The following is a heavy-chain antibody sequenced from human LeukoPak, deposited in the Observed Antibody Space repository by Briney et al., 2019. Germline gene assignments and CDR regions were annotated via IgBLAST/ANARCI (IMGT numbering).Heavy chain of an antibody. J-gene: IGHJ3*02. CDR3: AREGLRRAFDI. CDR2: IYSGGST. Sequence: GGSLRLSCAAPGFTFDDYGMSRVRQAPGKGLEWVSVIYSGGSTYYADSVKGRFTISRDNSKNTLYLQMNSLRAEDTAVYYCAREGLRRAFDIWGQGTMVTVSS. CDR1: GFTFDDYG. D-gene: IGHD4-17*01. V-gene: IGHV3-53*01.